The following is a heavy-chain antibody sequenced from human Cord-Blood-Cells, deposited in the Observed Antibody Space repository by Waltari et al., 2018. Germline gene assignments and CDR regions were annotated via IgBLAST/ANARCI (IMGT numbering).Heavy chain of an antibody. D-gene: IGHD4-4*01. CDR1: AYTFTRDA. J-gene: IGHJ4*02. CDR2: MNPYGGNP. Sequence: QVPLLPAGAEGKKPGASVKASCTAAAYTFTRDAINSLRQATGQGLEWRGWMNPYGGNPGEALKVQGRLTMTRNTSISTAYMELSSLRSEDTAVYYCARKPPTVPPDYWGQGTLVTVSP. CDR3: ARKPPTVPPDY. V-gene: IGHV1-8*01.